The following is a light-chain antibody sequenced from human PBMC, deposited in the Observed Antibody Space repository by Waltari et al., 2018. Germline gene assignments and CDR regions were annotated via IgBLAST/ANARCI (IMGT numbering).Light chain of an antibody. CDR1: SSTIWADYD. V-gene: IGLV1-40*01. Sequence: QSVLTQPPSVSGAPGPRVAISSTGNSSTIWADYDVHWYQVLPGTAPKLVIYETNVRPSGVPDRVSGSKSGTSASLAITGLQAEDDAHYYCQSYDNTLRAWVFGGGTKLTVL. CDR3: QSYDNTLRAWV. J-gene: IGLJ3*02. CDR2: ETN.